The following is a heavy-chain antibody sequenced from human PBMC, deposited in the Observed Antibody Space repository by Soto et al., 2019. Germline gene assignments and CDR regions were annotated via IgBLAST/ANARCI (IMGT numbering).Heavy chain of an antibody. D-gene: IGHD2-21*02. CDR1: GDTCSSYT. V-gene: IGHV1-69*08. Sequence: QVQLVQSGAEVKMPGSSVKVSCRASGDTCSSYTVNWLRQAPGRGLEWMGRIIPVLTTTDYAQKFRGRVTITADKSSNTVYMELTSLSSDDTAVYYCARRRYCGYDCYHKHYYGMDVWGQGTTVTVAS. CDR2: IIPVLTTT. CDR3: ARRRYCGYDCYHKHYYGMDV. J-gene: IGHJ6*02.